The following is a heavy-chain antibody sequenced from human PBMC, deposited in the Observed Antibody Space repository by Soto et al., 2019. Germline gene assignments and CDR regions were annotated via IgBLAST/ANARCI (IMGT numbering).Heavy chain of an antibody. J-gene: IGHJ5*02. V-gene: IGHV1-69*02. CDR2: IIPILGIA. Sequence: GASVKVSCKASGGTFSSYTISWVRQAPGQGLEWMGRIIPILGIANYAQKFQGRVTITADKSTSTAYMELSSLRSEDTAVYYCAACIVGATFWFDPWGQGTLVTVSS. CDR1: GGTFSSYT. D-gene: IGHD1-26*01. CDR3: AACIVGATFWFDP.